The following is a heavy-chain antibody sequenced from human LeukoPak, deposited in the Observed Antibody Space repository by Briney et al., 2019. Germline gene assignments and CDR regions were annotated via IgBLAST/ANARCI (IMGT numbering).Heavy chain of an antibody. Sequence: GSLRLSCAASGFTFSSYWMSWIRQPPGKGLEWIGSIYYSGSTNYNPSLKSRVTISIDTSKNQFSLKLSSVTAADTAFYYCARGPGMATIKDWGQGTLVTVSS. CDR2: IYYSGST. CDR3: ARGPGMATIKD. V-gene: IGHV4-59*01. CDR1: GFTFSSYW. J-gene: IGHJ4*02. D-gene: IGHD5-24*01.